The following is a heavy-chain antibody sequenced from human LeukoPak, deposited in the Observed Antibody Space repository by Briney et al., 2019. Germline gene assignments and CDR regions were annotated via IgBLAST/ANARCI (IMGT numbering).Heavy chain of an antibody. CDR1: GFTFSDFH. J-gene: IGHJ4*02. CDR3: ARDYSSGWFGKGAY. CDR2: IDGDGTLK. Sequence: GGSLRLSCAASGFTFSDFHMSWIRQAPGKGLEWVSSIDGDGTLKYYADSLKGRFTISRDNANNSVYLQMNSLTADDSGLYFCARDYSSGWFGKGAYWGQGTRVLVSS. V-gene: IGHV3-11*04. D-gene: IGHD6-19*01.